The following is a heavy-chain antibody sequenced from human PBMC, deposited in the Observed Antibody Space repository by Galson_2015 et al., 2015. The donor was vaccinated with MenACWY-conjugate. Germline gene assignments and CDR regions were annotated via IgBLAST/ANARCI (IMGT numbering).Heavy chain of an antibody. Sequence: LRLSCAASGFAFRNYCMHWVRQAPGKGLECVSRICAGGISIMYGDSVRGRFTISRDDAENTLYLQMDGLRADDTAVYFCVRGSSGWRGMDIWGQGTTVTVSS. J-gene: IGHJ6*02. CDR1: GFAFRNYC. CDR2: ICAGGISI. CDR3: VRGSSGWRGMDI. D-gene: IGHD6-19*01. V-gene: IGHV3-74*03.